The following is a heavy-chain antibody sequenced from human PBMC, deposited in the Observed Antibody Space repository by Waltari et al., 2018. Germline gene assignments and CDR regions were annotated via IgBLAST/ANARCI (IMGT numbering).Heavy chain of an antibody. Sequence: EVQLLESGGDLVQPGGSLRLSCAGSGFTFPSYAMSWVRQAPGRGLEWVSGIRGGGDTTYDADSVKGRFISSRDNSKNTLYLQMNSLRAEDTAVYYCVTFPPYQVLYWFDSWGQGTLVTVSS. J-gene: IGHJ5*01. CDR1: GFTFPSYA. CDR2: IRGGGDTT. CDR3: VTFPPYQVLYWFDS. V-gene: IGHV3-23*01. D-gene: IGHD2-8*01.